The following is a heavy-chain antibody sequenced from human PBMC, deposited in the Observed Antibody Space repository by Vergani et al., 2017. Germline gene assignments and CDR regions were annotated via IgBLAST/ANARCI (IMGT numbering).Heavy chain of an antibody. J-gene: IGHJ4*02. CDR3: ARLYGRDSSGSKYFDY. V-gene: IGHV5-51*01. Sequence: EVQLVQSGAEVKKPGESLKISGQISGYSFTNYWIGWVRQMPGKGLEWMGIIHPADSDTSYSTSFQGQVTISVDKSISTAYLQRSSLRASDSAMYYCARLYGRDSSGSKYFDYWGQGTLVTVSS. CDR2: IHPADSDT. D-gene: IGHD3-22*01. CDR1: GYSFTNYW.